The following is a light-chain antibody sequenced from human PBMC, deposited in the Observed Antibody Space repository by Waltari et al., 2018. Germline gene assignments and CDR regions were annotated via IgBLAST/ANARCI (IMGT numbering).Light chain of an antibody. CDR3: QQYKSDPVT. CDR1: QSISNS. Sequence: DIQMTQSPSTLSASVGDRVTITCRASQSISNSLAWHQQKPGKAPNLLIYRASSLESGVPSRFSGSGSGTEFTLTISTLQPDDLGTNYCQQYKSDPVTFGQGTKLEI. J-gene: IGKJ2*01. CDR2: RAS. V-gene: IGKV1-5*03.